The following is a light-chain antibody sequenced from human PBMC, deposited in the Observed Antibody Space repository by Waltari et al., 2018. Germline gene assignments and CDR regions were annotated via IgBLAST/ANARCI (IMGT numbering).Light chain of an antibody. CDR2: DAS. CDR3: QQYNDWPPGYT. Sequence: EIVMTQSPGTLSVSPGERATLSCRASQSVSSNLAWYQQKPGQAPRLLIHDASTRATGGPARFRGSVSGTEFTLTISSLQSEDFAVYYCQQYNDWPPGYTFGQGTKLEI. CDR1: QSVSSN. V-gene: IGKV3-15*01. J-gene: IGKJ2*01.